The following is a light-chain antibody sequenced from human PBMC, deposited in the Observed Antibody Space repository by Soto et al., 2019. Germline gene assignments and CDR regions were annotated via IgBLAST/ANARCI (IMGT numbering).Light chain of an antibody. CDR1: HDIDKY. J-gene: IGKJ5*01. V-gene: IGKV1-33*01. CDR2: DAS. Sequence: DIQMTQARSSLSAYVGDRVTITCQAIHDIDKYLNWYQQKPGRAPKLLIDDASNLETGVPSRFSGSGSGTHFTFTIASLQPEDTAIYYCQQYYDLPITFGQGTRLEIK. CDR3: QQYYDLPIT.